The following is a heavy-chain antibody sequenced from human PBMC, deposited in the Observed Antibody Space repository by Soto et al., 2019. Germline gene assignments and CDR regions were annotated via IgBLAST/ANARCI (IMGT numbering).Heavy chain of an antibody. V-gene: IGHV3-23*01. CDR1: VFPFGDYT. CDR3: AKGRDGYNYGTSFDY. Sequence: GGSLRLSCSASVFPFGDYTMSWVRQAPGKGLEWVSAISGSGGSTYYADSVKGRFTISRDNSKNTLYLQMNSLRAEDTAVYYSAKGRDGYNYGTSFDYWGQGTLVNVSS. D-gene: IGHD5-12*01. CDR2: ISGSGGST. J-gene: IGHJ4*02.